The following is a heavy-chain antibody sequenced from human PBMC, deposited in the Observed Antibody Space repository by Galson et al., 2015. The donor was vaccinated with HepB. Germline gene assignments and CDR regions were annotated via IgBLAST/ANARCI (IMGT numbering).Heavy chain of an antibody. CDR3: ARVRGSFTATDAFDI. D-gene: IGHD1-26*01. J-gene: IGHJ3*02. CDR1: ADSASSNSAA. CDR2: TYYRSKWNN. V-gene: IGHV6-1*01. Sequence: CAIFADSASSNSAAWNWIRQSPSRGLEWLGRTYYRSKWNNDYAVSVQSRLTINPDTSKNQFSLQLNTVTPAHTAVYYCARVRGSFTATDAFDIWGQGTMVTVSS.